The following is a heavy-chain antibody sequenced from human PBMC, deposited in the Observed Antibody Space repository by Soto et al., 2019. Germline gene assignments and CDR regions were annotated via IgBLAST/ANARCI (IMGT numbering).Heavy chain of an antibody. D-gene: IGHD2-21*01. CDR3: EVMGRNPPYFDD. Sequence: QVQLQESCPGLVKPSPTLSLTCTVSGGSISSGGYYWSWIRQHPGKGLEWIGYIYYSGSTYYNPSRQSRVTISVDPSKNQFSLKLSSVTAADTALYYCEVMGRNPPYFDDWGQGTLVSVSS. J-gene: IGHJ4*02. CDR2: IYYSGST. CDR1: GGSISSGGYY. V-gene: IGHV4-31*03.